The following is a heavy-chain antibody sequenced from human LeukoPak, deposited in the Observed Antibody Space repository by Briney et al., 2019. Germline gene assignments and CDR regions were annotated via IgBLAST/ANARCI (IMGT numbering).Heavy chain of an antibody. D-gene: IGHD2-21*02. CDR3: ARAKLDDCGGVCDQYFQH. J-gene: IGHJ1*01. CDR1: GYSFTSYY. V-gene: IGHV1-2*02. Sequence: ASVKVSCKASGYSFTSYYVHWVRQAPGQGLEWMGWINPNSGGTNFAQKFQGRVTLTRDTSINTAYMELSSLRSDDTAVYYCARAKLDDCGGVCDQYFQHWGQGTLVTVSS. CDR2: INPNSGGT.